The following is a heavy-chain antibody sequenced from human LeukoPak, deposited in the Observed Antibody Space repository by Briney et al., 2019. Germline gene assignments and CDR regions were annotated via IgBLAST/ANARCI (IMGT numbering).Heavy chain of an antibody. V-gene: IGHV1-69*06. D-gene: IGHD2-2*01. CDR2: IIPIFGTA. J-gene: IGHJ4*02. Sequence: VASVKVSCKTSGGTFSSHVISWVRQAPRQGLEWMGGIIPIFGTANYAQKFQGRVTITADKFTNKVYMELSSLRSDDTAIYFCARVNGYCSSISCFLDYWGQGTLVTVSS. CDR3: ARVNGYCSSISCFLDY. CDR1: GGTFSSHV.